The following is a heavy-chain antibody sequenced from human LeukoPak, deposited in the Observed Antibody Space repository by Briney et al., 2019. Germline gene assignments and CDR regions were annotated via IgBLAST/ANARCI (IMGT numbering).Heavy chain of an antibody. CDR3: ARGLQLWLPSYYYYMDV. CDR1: GGSISSGDYY. V-gene: IGHV4-30-4*08. J-gene: IGHJ6*03. CDR2: IYYSGST. Sequence: SETLSLTCTVSGGSISSGDYYWSWIRQPPGKGLEWIGYIYYSGSTYYNPSLKSRVTISVDTSKNQFSLKLSSVTAADTAVHYCARGLQLWLPSYYYYMDVWGKGTTVTVSS. D-gene: IGHD5-18*01.